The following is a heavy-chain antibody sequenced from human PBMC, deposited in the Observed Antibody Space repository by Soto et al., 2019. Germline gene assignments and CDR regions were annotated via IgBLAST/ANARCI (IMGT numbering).Heavy chain of an antibody. J-gene: IGHJ4*02. CDR1: GFTFSTYW. Sequence: EVQLVESGGGLVQPGGSLRLSCAASGFTFSTYWMSWVREDPGKGLEWVANINQDGSEKYYVDSVKGRCTIFRDNAKNSLYLQMTSLRADVTAVYYCARARGWNIIIIPAASDYCGQGTLVTVSS. CDR3: ARARGWNIIIIPAASDY. CDR2: INQDGSEK. V-gene: IGHV3-7*01. D-gene: IGHD2-2*01.